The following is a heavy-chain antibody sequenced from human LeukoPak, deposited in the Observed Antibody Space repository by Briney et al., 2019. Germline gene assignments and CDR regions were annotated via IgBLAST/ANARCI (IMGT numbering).Heavy chain of an antibody. Sequence: GGSLRLSCAASGFTFRSYAMSWIRQAPGKGLEWVSSISGSGDSTYYADSVKGRFSISRDNSKNTLWLQMSSLKDEDTAVYYCAKDPRAGSGWGAFDYWGQGTLVTVSS. V-gene: IGHV3-23*01. CDR3: AKDPRAGSGWGAFDY. D-gene: IGHD6-19*01. J-gene: IGHJ4*02. CDR1: GFTFRSYA. CDR2: ISGSGDST.